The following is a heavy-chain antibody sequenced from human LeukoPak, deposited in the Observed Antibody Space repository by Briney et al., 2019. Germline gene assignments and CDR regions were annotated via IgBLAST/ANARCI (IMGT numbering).Heavy chain of an antibody. CDR3: AKDLISMVRGSAMVV. CDR1: VYTFCTYG. CDR2: ILYDGYYT. D-gene: IGHD3-10*01. Sequence: GGSLRLSCAPSVYTFCTYGMHWVRDAPDGGLEWVAVILYDGYYTYYADSVKRGFTLSREDSKKTVYLQMNSLRAEDTAVYYCAKDLISMVRGSAMVVWGQGTTVTVSS. V-gene: IGHV3-30*18. J-gene: IGHJ6*02.